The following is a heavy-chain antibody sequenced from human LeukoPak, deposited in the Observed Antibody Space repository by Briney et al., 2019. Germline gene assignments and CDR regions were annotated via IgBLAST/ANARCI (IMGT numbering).Heavy chain of an antibody. V-gene: IGHV3-9*02. Sequence: GRSLRLSCVVSGFNSEDHAMHWVRQAPGKGLEWVSGIYWSSSGTGYADSVKGRFTISRDNSKNTLYLQMDSLRAEDTAVYYCARDYGGNSGLDYWGQGTLVTVSS. J-gene: IGHJ4*02. CDR3: ARDYGGNSGLDY. CDR1: GFNSEDHA. D-gene: IGHD4-23*01. CDR2: IYWSSSGT.